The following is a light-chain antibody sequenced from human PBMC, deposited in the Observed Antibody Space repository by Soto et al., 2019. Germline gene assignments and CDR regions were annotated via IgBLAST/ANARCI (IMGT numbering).Light chain of an antibody. V-gene: IGKV3-20*01. J-gene: IGKJ4*01. CDR3: QQFSSYPLT. Sequence: EIGFTQSPCTLSLSPGERATLSCRASQSVSSSYLAWYQQKPGQAPRLLIYGASSRATGIPDRFSGSGSGTDFTLTISRLEPEDFAVYYCQQFSSYPLTFGGGTKVDIK. CDR1: QSVSSSY. CDR2: GAS.